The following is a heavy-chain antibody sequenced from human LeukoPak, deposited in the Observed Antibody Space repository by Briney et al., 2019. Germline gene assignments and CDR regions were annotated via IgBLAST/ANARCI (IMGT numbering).Heavy chain of an antibody. Sequence: ASVKVSCKASGYTFTCYYMHWVRQAPGQGLEWMGWINPNSGGTNYAQKFQGRVTMTRDTSISTAYMELSRLRSDDTAVYYCARDRTPVITPDDAFDIWGQGTMVTVSS. D-gene: IGHD3-22*01. CDR3: ARDRTPVITPDDAFDI. V-gene: IGHV1-2*02. J-gene: IGHJ3*02. CDR2: INPNSGGT. CDR1: GYTFTCYY.